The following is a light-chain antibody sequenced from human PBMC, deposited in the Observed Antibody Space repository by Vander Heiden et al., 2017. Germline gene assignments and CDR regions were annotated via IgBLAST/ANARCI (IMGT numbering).Light chain of an antibody. Sequence: SYELTQPPSVSVSPGQTARITCSGDALPKQYAFWYQQKPGQAPVLVMYKDSERSSGIPDRFSGSSSGTTVTLTISGVQAEDEADYYCQSADSSGADVVFGGGTKLIVL. J-gene: IGLJ2*01. V-gene: IGLV3-25*03. CDR3: QSADSSGADVV. CDR1: ALPKQY. CDR2: KDS.